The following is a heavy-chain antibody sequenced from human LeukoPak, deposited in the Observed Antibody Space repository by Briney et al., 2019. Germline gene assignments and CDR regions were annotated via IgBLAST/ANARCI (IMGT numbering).Heavy chain of an antibody. CDR1: GFTFSSYA. V-gene: IGHV3-30-3*01. CDR2: ISYDGSNK. D-gene: IGHD6-6*01. CDR3: ARDGWETSIAARRSPYYMDV. Sequence: PGRSLRLSCAASGFTFSSYAMHWVRQAPGKGLEWVAVISYDGSNKYYADSVKGRFTISRDNSKNTLYLQMNSLRAEDTAVYYCARDGWETSIAARRSPYYMDVWGKGTTVTVSS. J-gene: IGHJ6*03.